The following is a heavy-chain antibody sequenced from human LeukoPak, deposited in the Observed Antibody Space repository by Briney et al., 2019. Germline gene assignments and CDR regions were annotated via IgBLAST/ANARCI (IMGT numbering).Heavy chain of an antibody. CDR2: IIPIFGTA. J-gene: IGHJ5*02. CDR1: GGTFSSYA. CDR3: ARDPYCRSTSCYTLFDP. D-gene: IGHD2-2*02. V-gene: IGHV1-69*01. Sequence: ASVKVSCKASGGTFSSYAISWVRQAPGQGLEWMRGIIPIFGTANYAQKFQGRVTITADESTSTAYMELSSLRSEDTAVYYCARDPYCRSTSCYTLFDPWGQRTLVTVSS.